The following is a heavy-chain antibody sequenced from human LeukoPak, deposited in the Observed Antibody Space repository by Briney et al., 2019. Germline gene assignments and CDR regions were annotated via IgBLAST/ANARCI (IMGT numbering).Heavy chain of an antibody. J-gene: IGHJ4*02. CDR3: ARDSGDSSSYYVGGGGPFDY. CDR1: GGTFSSYT. D-gene: IGHD3-22*01. Sequence: GSSVKVSCKASGGTFSSYTISWVRQAPRQGLEWMGRIIPIIGIGNYAQKFQGRVTITADKSMSTAYMELSSLRSEDTTVYSCARDSGDSSSYYVGGGGPFDYWGEGTLVTVSS. CDR2: IIPIIGIG. V-gene: IGHV1-69*04.